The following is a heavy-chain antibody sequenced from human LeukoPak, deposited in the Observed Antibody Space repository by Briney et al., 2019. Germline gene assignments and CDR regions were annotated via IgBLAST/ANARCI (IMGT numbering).Heavy chain of an antibody. CDR1: GGSISSYY. Sequence: SETLSLTCTVSGGSISSYYWSWIRRPAGKGLEWIGRIYTSGSTNYNPSLKSRVTMSVDTSKNQFSLKLSSVTAADTAVYYCARDSAYCSGGSCCNYYYYYGMDVWGQGTTVTVSS. D-gene: IGHD2-15*01. CDR3: ARDSAYCSGGSCCNYYYYYGMDV. J-gene: IGHJ6*02. CDR2: IYTSGST. V-gene: IGHV4-4*07.